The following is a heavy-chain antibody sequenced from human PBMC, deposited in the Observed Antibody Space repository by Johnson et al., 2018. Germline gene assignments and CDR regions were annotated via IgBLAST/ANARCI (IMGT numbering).Heavy chain of an antibody. J-gene: IGHJ4*02. CDR3: AKDLKYVQLDY. CDR2: ISSSTSTM. D-gene: IGHD5-24*01. CDR1: GFTFSSYS. Sequence: VQLVESGGGLVQPGGSLRLSCEASGFTFSSYSMNWVRQAPGKGLEWVSYISSSTSTMYYADSVKGRVTISRDNAKNSLCLQMNSLRADDTGVYYCAKDLKYVQLDYWGQGTQVLVSS. V-gene: IGHV3-48*01.